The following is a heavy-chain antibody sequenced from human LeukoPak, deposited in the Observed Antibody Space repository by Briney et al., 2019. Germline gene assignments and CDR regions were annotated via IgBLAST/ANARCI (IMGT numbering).Heavy chain of an antibody. CDR2: INHSGST. D-gene: IGHD2-2*01. CDR1: GGSFSGYY. V-gene: IGHV4-34*01. Sequence: SETLSLTCAVYGGSFSGYYWSWIRQPPGKGLEWIGEINHSGSTNYNPSLKSRVTISVDTSKNQFSLNLSSVTPADTAVYYCARKEVPATMGFDYWGQGTLVAVSS. CDR3: ARKEVPATMGFDY. J-gene: IGHJ4*02.